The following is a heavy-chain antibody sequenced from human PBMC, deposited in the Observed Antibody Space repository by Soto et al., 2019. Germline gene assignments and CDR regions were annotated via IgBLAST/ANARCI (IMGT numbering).Heavy chain of an antibody. CDR3: ATAGLTGTV. CDR2: ISVSGTMR. V-gene: IGHV3-48*03. CDR1: GFTFSSYV. J-gene: IGHJ6*02. D-gene: IGHD3-9*01. Sequence: QLVESGGGSVQPGRSLRLSCAPSGFTFSSYVMNWVRQAPGKGLEWVSYISVSGTMRFYADAVKGRFTISRDNTKKILYLQMNSLRAEDTALYYCATAGLTGTVWGQGTTVTVSS.